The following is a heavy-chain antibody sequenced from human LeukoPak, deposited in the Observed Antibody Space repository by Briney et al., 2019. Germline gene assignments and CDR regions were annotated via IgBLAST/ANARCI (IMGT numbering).Heavy chain of an antibody. CDR1: GFTFSSYS. Sequence: PGGTLRLSCAASGFTFSSYSMNWVRQAPGKGLEWVSSISSSRYIYYAASVKGRFTISRDNAKNSLYLQMNTLRAEDTAVYYCAGGYSGSYSYYYYSMDVWDQGTTVTVSS. CDR2: ISSSRYI. CDR3: AGGYSGSYSYYYYSMDV. V-gene: IGHV3-21*01. J-gene: IGHJ6*02. D-gene: IGHD1-26*01.